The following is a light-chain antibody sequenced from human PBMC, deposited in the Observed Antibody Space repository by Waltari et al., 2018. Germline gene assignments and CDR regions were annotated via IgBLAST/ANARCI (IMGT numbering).Light chain of an antibody. Sequence: EIVLTQSPGTLSLSPGERANLSCRASQSVTTSSLAWYQQKPGQAPRLIIYGASSRATDIPARFGGSESGRDFTLTISRLEPKDFAVYYCQQYGSSTWTFGQGTKVEVK. J-gene: IGKJ1*01. V-gene: IGKV3-20*01. CDR2: GAS. CDR1: QSVTTSS. CDR3: QQYGSSTWT.